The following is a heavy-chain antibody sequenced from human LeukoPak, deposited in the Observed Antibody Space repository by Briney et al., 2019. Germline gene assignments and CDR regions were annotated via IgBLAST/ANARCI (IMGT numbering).Heavy chain of an antibody. J-gene: IGHJ4*02. V-gene: IGHV4-34*01. CDR3: ARVRSWGIRNIDY. Sequence: SETLSLTCAVYGGSFSGYYWSWIRXXXXXXXXXXGEINHSGSTNYNPSLKSRVTISVDTSKNQFSLKLSSVTAADTAVYYCARVRSWGIRNIDYWGQGTLVTVSS. CDR2: INHSGST. D-gene: IGHD7-27*01. CDR1: GGSFSGYY.